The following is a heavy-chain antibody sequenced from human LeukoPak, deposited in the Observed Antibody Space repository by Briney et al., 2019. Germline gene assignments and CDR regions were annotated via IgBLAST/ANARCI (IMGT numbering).Heavy chain of an antibody. CDR1: GGSFSGFY. V-gene: IGHV4-34*01. CDR2: INHNRNT. Sequence: SETLSLTSAFYGGSFSGFYWTWIRQPPGKGLEWIGQINHNRNTHYNPSLKSRVTISVDTSKNQFSLKLSSVTAADTAVYYCARVPKYFDLWGRGTLVTVSS. CDR3: ARVPKYFDL. J-gene: IGHJ2*01.